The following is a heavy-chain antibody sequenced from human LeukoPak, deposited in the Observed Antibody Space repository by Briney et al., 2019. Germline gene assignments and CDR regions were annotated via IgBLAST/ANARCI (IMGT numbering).Heavy chain of an antibody. CDR1: GFTFSSCA. CDR2: ISGSGANT. CDR3: ARAYYGSGSYYPSHFDY. V-gene: IGHV3-23*01. Sequence: GGSLRLSCAASGFTFSSCAMSWVRQAPGKGLEWVSGISGSGANTYHADSMKGRFTISRDNAKNSLYLQMNSLRAEDTALYHCARAYYGSGSYYPSHFDYWGQGTLVTVSS. D-gene: IGHD3-10*01. J-gene: IGHJ4*02.